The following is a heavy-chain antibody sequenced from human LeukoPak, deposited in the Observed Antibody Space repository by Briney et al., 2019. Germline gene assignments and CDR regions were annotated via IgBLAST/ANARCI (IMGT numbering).Heavy chain of an antibody. CDR2: ISSSSSYI. D-gene: IGHD6-13*01. J-gene: IGHJ5*02. V-gene: IGHV3-21*01. CDR1: GFTFSSYA. Sequence: GGSLRLSCAASGFTFSSYAMSWVRQAPGKGLEWVSSISSSSSYIYYADSVKGRFTISRDNAKNSLYLQMNSLRAEDTAVYYCARDSSSWSPLGWFDPWGQGTLVTVSS. CDR3: ARDSSSWSPLGWFDP.